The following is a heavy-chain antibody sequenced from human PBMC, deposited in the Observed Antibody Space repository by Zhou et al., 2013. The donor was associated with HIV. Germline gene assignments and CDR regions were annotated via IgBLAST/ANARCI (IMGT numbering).Heavy chain of an antibody. CDR1: GYTFSNYY. V-gene: IGHV1-46*01. Sequence: QVRLVQSGAEVKKPGASVTISCKASGYTFSNYYIHWLRQAPGQGLEWMGVINPGGGSTMYGQKFQGRLTMTRDTSTSTVYMELSSLRSDDTAVYYCARPARPGGFDFWGQGTLVTVSS. CDR2: INPGGGST. CDR3: ARPARPGGFDF. D-gene: IGHD3-16*01. J-gene: IGHJ4*02.